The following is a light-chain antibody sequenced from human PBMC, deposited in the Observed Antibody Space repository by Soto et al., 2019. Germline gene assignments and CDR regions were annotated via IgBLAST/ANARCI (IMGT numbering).Light chain of an antibody. J-gene: IGLJ2*01. V-gene: IGLV2-14*03. CDR2: NAF. CDR3: SSYTRGRVV. CDR1: TSDVGGYNF. Sequence: QSALTQPASVSGSPGQSITISCTRTTSDVGGYNFVSWYQHHPGKAPKLMIYNAFDRPSGVSNRFSGSKSGNTASLTISGLQAEDEAHYYCSSYTRGRVVFGGGTKVTVL.